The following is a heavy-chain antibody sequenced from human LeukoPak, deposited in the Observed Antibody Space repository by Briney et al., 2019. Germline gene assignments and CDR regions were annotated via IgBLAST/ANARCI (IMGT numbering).Heavy chain of an antibody. CDR2: IYYSGST. Sequence: SETLSLTCTVSGGSISSGGYYWSWIRQHPGKGLGWIGYIYYSGSTYYNPSLKSRVTISVDTSKNQFSLKLSSVTAADTAVYYCAGASSGYSFQHWGQGTLVTVSS. CDR3: AGASSGYSFQH. J-gene: IGHJ1*01. CDR1: GGSISSGGYY. D-gene: IGHD3-22*01. V-gene: IGHV4-31*03.